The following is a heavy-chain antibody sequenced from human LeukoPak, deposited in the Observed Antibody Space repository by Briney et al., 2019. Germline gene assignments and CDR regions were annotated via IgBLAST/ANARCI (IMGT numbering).Heavy chain of an antibody. CDR1: GFTFSSYA. V-gene: IGHV3-30-3*01. J-gene: IGHJ6*02. CDR3: AGPPTQQQLVLNYYYYYGMDV. Sequence: DPGGSLRLSCAAPGFTFSSYAMHWVRQAPGKGLEWVAVISYDGSNKYYADSVKGRFTISRDNSKNTLYLQMNSLRAEDTAVYYCAGPPTQQQLVLNYYYYYGMDVWGQGTTVTVSS. D-gene: IGHD6-6*01. CDR2: ISYDGSNK.